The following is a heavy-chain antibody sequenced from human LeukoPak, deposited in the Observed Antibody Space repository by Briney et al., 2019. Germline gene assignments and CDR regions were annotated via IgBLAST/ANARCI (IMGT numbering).Heavy chain of an antibody. J-gene: IGHJ4*02. CDR2: MKEDGNEI. CDR3: ARSRATNDY. V-gene: IGHV3-7*01. Sequence: GGSLRLSGTASGFTFKNYGMTWVRQAPGKGREWVASMKEDGNEIQNVDSVKGRFTTSRDNAKNSLYLQMNNLRAEDTAVYYCARSRATNDYWGQGTLVNVSS. CDR1: GFTFKNYG. D-gene: IGHD1-26*01.